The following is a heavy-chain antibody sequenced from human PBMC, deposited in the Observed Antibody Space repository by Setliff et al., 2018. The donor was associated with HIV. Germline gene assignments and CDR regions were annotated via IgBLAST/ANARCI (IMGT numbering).Heavy chain of an antibody. CDR2: IRQKSNNYIT. Sequence: GGSLRLSCVVSGVTLSDHEVDLVRQAPGKGLEWVARIRQKSNNYITEYAASVKGRFIISRDDSKNSLYLQMNSLKIEDAASYYGILYDSGYPYWGQGSLVTVSS. V-gene: IGHV3-72*01. J-gene: IGHJ4*02. D-gene: IGHD2-15*01. CDR3: ILYDSGYPY. CDR1: GVTLSDHE.